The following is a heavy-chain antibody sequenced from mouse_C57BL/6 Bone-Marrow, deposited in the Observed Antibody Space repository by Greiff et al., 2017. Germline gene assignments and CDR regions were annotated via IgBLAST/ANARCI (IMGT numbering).Heavy chain of an antibody. CDR1: GFNIKDDY. V-gene: IGHV14-4*01. CDR2: IDPENGDN. J-gene: IGHJ1*03. CDR3: TTVGSSYYWDFDV. D-gene: IGHD1-1*01. Sequence: VQLQQSGAELVRPGASVKLSCPASGFNIKDDYMHWVKQRPEQGLEWIGWIDPENGDNESASKFQGKATITADTSSNTAYLQLSSLTSEDTAVYYCTTVGSSYYWDFDVWGTGTTVTVSS.